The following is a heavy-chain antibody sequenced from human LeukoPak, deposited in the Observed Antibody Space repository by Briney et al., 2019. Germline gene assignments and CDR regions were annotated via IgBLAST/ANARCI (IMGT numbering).Heavy chain of an antibody. CDR3: AGGYEREDLDY. CDR1: GFTFSSYW. V-gene: IGHV3-7*04. J-gene: IGHJ4*02. D-gene: IGHD2-2*01. Sequence: GALRLSCAASGFTFSSYWMSWVRQAPGKGLEWVANIKQDGSEKYYVDSVKGRFTISRDNAKNSLYLQMSSLRAEDTAVYYCAGGYEREDLDYWGQGTLVTVSS. CDR2: IKQDGSEK.